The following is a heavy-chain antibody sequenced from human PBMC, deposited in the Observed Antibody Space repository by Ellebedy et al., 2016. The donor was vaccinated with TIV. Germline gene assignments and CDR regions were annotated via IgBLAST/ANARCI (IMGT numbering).Heavy chain of an antibody. CDR3: ATAYGDYVHDAFDI. V-gene: IGHV1-24*01. Sequence: AASVKVSCKVSGDTLTELSMHWVRQAPGKGLEWMGGFDPEDGETIYAQKFQGRVTMTTDTSTDTAYMELSSLRSEDTAVYYCATAYGDYVHDAFDIWGQGTMVTVSS. D-gene: IGHD4-17*01. CDR1: GDTLTELS. CDR2: FDPEDGET. J-gene: IGHJ3*02.